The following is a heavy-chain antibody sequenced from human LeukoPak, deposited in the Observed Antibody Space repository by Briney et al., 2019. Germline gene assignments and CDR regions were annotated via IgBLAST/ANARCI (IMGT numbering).Heavy chain of an antibody. CDR2: IGHDGAVQ. D-gene: IGHD1-26*01. CDR3: AADGRLGVPDYFDY. J-gene: IGHJ4*02. CDR1: GSSLSNYA. Sequence: GGSLRLSCTASGSSLSNYAMHWVRQPPGEGLEWVAVIGHDGAVQIYVDSVKGRFTISRDNSRNTLYLEMNNLRGEDTAVYFCAADGRLGVPDYFDYWGQGTLVTVSS. V-gene: IGHV3-30-3*01.